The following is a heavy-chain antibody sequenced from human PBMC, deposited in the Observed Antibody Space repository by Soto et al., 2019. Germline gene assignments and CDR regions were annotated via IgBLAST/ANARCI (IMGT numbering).Heavy chain of an antibody. CDR1: GYSFTSYW. CDR3: ARHAAVVVPAAMIGNWFDP. J-gene: IGHJ5*02. CDR2: IYPGDSDT. D-gene: IGHD2-2*01. Sequence: GESLKISCKGSGYSFTSYWIGWVRQMPGKGLEWMGIIYPGDSDTRYSPSFQGQVPISADTSISTAYLQWSCLKASDTAMYYCARHAAVVVPAAMIGNWFDPWGQGTLVTVSS. V-gene: IGHV5-51*01.